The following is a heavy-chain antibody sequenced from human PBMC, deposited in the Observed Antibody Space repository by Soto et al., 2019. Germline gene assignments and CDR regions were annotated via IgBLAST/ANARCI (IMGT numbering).Heavy chain of an antibody. CDR3: ATITRSRITGTTVQPYYYGMDV. CDR1: GGSFSGYY. CDR2: INHSGST. V-gene: IGHV4-34*01. D-gene: IGHD1-7*01. Sequence: SETLSLTCAVYGGSFSGYYWSWIRQPPGKGLEWIGEINHSGSTNYNPSLKSRVTISVDTSKNQFSLKLSSVTAADTAVYYCATITRSRITGTTVQPYYYGMDVWGQGTTVTVSS. J-gene: IGHJ6*02.